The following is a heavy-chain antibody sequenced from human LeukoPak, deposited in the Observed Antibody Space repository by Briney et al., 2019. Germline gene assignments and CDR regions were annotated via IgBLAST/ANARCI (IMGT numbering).Heavy chain of an antibody. V-gene: IGHV4-34*01. D-gene: IGHD3-9*01. J-gene: IGHJ4*02. CDR1: GGFFGGYY. CDR2: INHSGST. CDR3: ARAIPDILTGYYGASFDY. Sequence: SETLSLTCAVYGGFFGGYYWSWIRQPPGKGLEWIGEINHSGSTNYNPSLKSRVTISVDTSKNQFSLKLSSVTAADTAVYYCARAIPDILTGYYGASFDYWGQGTLVTVSS.